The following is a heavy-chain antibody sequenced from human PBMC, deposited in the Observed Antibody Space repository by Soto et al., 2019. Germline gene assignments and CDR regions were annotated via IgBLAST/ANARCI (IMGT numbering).Heavy chain of an antibody. D-gene: IGHD4-17*01. CDR1: GYTFTSYY. V-gene: IGHV1-46*01. CDR2: INPSGGST. Sequence: ASVKVSCKASGYTFTSYYMHWVRQAPGQGLEWMGIINPSGGSTSYAQKFQGRVTMTRDTSTSTVYMELSSLRSEDTAVYYCARGPGLQSTVVTPSFYWGKGPLVTVSS. J-gene: IGHJ4*02. CDR3: ARGPGLQSTVVTPSFY.